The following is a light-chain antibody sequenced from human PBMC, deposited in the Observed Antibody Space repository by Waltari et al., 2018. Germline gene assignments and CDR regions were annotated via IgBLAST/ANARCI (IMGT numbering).Light chain of an antibody. CDR3: QHYVRLPAT. CDR2: GAS. Sequence: EIVLTQSPGTLSLSPGERATLSCRASQRVGRTLAWYQQKPGQAPRLLIYGASSRATGTPDRFSGSGSGTDFSLTISRLEPEDFAVYYCQHYVRLPATFGQGTKVEIK. V-gene: IGKV3-20*01. J-gene: IGKJ1*01. CDR1: QRVGRT.